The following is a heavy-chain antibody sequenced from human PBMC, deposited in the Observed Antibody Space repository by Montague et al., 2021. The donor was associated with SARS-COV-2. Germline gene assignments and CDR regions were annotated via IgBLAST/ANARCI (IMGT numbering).Heavy chain of an antibody. Sequence: SETLSLTCTVSGGSISSSSSYYWGWIRQPPGKGLEWIGRIHTSGSTNYNPSLKSRVAISIDTSKDQFSLELSSVTAADTAVYYCASSHCGGDCYSGQGTLVTVSS. CDR1: GGSISSSSSYY. CDR3: ASSHCGGDCY. D-gene: IGHD2-21*02. CDR2: IHTSGST. V-gene: IGHV4-61*05. J-gene: IGHJ4*02.